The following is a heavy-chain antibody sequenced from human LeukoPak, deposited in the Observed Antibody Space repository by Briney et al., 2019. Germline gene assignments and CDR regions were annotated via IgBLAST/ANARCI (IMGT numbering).Heavy chain of an antibody. Sequence: GASVNVSCTASGYTFTGYYMHWVRQAPGQGLEWMGWINPNSGGTNYAQKFQGRVTMTRDTSISTAYMELSRLRSDDTAVYYCARGIVGATFLFDYWGQGTLVTVSS. J-gene: IGHJ4*02. V-gene: IGHV1-2*02. CDR1: GYTFTGYY. CDR2: INPNSGGT. D-gene: IGHD1-26*01. CDR3: ARGIVGATFLFDY.